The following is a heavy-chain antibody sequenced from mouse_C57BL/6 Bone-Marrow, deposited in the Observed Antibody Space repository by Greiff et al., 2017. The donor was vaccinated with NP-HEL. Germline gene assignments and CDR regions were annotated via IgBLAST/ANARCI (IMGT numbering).Heavy chain of an antibody. CDR1: SYSFTSYY. V-gene: IGHV1-66*01. CDR2: IYPGSGNT. Sequence: QVQLKQSGPELVKPGASVKISCKASSYSFTSYYIHWVKQRPGQGLEWIGWIYPGSGNTKYNEKFKGKATLTADTSSSTAYMQLSSLTSEDSAVYYCARQYWEFDYWGQGTTLTVSS. J-gene: IGHJ2*01. D-gene: IGHD4-1*01. CDR3: ARQYWEFDY.